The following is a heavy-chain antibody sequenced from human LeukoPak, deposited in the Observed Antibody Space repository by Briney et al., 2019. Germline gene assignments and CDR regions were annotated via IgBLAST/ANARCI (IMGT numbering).Heavy chain of an antibody. CDR2: VYYSGSA. D-gene: IGHD3-3*01. CDR3: ARDRAYYDFWSGYYGYYYDMDV. V-gene: IGHV4-59*01. J-gene: IGHJ6*03. Sequence: SETLSLTCTVSGGSLSSYYWSWLRQPPRKGLEWIGYVYYSGSANYNPSLTSRVTISVDTSKNHFSLKLGSVTAADAAAYYCARDRAYYDFWSGYYGYYYDMDVWGKGTTVTVSS. CDR1: GGSLSSYY.